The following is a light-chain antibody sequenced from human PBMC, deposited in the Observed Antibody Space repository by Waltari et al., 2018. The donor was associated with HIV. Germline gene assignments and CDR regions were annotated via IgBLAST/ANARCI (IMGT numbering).Light chain of an antibody. CDR2: EVT. CDR3: CSYAGGTTSL. V-gene: IGLV2-23*02. CDR1: SSDIGGYDI. J-gene: IGLJ3*02. Sequence: QSALTQPASVSGPPGQSITISCTGTSSDIGGYDIVSWCQQLPGNAPTVMTYEVTKRLSVFSNRFSGSNSGHTPSLTISGLQAEDAADYYCCSYAGGTTSLFCAGTQLTVL.